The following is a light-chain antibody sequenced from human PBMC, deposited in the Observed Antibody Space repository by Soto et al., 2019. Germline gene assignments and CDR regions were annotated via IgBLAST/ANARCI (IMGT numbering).Light chain of an antibody. Sequence: QSALTQPRSVSGSPGQSVTISCTGASSDVGAYNYVSWYQQHPGKAPEVKIYDVNKRPSGVPDRFSGSKSGNTASLTISGLQAEDEADYYCCSYAGSSWVFGGGTKLTVL. CDR3: CSYAGSSWV. CDR1: SSDVGAYNY. J-gene: IGLJ3*02. CDR2: DVN. V-gene: IGLV2-11*01.